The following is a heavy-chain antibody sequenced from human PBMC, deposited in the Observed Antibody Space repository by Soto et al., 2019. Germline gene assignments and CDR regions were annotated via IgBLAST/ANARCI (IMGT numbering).Heavy chain of an antibody. V-gene: IGHV3-23*01. J-gene: IGHJ4*02. Sequence: EVQLLDSGGGLVQPGGSLRLSCAASGFTFNNYAMSWVRQAPGKGLEWVSSISASGGSTNYADSVKGRFTISRDNSENTVYLQMNSLRAEDTAVYYCVKTRLAGGFDYWCQGSLVTVSS. CDR2: ISASGGST. CDR1: GFTFNNYA. D-gene: IGHD3-16*01. CDR3: VKTRLAGGFDY.